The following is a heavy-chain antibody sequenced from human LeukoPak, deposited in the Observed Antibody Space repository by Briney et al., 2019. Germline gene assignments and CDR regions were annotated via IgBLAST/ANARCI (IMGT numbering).Heavy chain of an antibody. Sequence: GGPLRLSCAASGFTFSSYGMHWVRQAPGKGLEWVAVIWYDGSNKYYADSVKGRFTISRDNSKNTLYLQMNSLRAEDTAVYYCARDLLLAAAGTDEGWFDPWGQGTLVTVS. CDR1: GFTFSSYG. CDR3: ARDLLLAAAGTDEGWFDP. J-gene: IGHJ5*02. V-gene: IGHV3-33*01. D-gene: IGHD6-13*01. CDR2: IWYDGSNK.